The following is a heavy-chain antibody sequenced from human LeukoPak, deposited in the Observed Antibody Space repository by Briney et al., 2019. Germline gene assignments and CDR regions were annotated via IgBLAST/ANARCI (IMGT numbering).Heavy chain of an antibody. D-gene: IGHD1-1*01. J-gene: IGHJ3*02. CDR1: GYRFTSHW. Sequence: GESLKISCKASGYRFTSHWIGWVRQMPGKGLELMGIIYPAHSDTRYSPSYQGQVTISADKSISTAYLQWSSLKASDTAMYYCACPGQTNAFYIWGRGTMVTVSS. V-gene: IGHV5-51*01. CDR3: ACPGQTNAFYI. CDR2: IYPAHSDT.